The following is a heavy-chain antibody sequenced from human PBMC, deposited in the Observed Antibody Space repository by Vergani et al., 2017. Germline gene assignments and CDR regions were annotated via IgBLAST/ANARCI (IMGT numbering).Heavy chain of an antibody. CDR1: GGSFSGYY. Sequence: QVQLQQWGAGLLKPSETLSLTCAVYGGSFSGYYWSWIRQPPGKGLEWIGYIYYSGSTYYNPSLKSRVTISVDTSKNQVSRKLSSVPAADAAVYYCARELAPEQSFDYWGQGTLVTVSS. V-gene: IGHV4-34*01. J-gene: IGHJ4*02. CDR2: IYYSGST. CDR3: ARELAPEQSFDY. D-gene: IGHD1-26*01.